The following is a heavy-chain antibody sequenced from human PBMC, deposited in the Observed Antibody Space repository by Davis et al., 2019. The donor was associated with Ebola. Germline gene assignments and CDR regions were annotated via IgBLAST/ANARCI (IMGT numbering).Heavy chain of an antibody. CDR1: GFTFSTHA. Sequence: PGGSLRLSCVASGFTFSTHAMHWVRQAPGKGLEWVAVTSHNERERFYGNSVQGRFTISRDNSENVLYLQMDSLRPDETAIYCGARALHDEVLDYWGQGTPVTVSS. CDR3: ARALHDEVLDY. D-gene: IGHD1-1*01. V-gene: IGHV3-30*04. J-gene: IGHJ4*02. CDR2: TSHNERER.